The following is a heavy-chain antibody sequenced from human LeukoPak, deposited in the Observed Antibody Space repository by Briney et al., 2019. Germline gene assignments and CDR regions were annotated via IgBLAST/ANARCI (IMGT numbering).Heavy chain of an antibody. Sequence: GGSLRLSCAASGFTFRSYSMNWVRQAPGKGLEWVAYINGGGRTIFYGDSVKGRFTIYRDNAKNSLYLQMNSLRAEDTAVYYCARVPVEGVNDAFDVWGQGTMVTVSS. CDR1: GFTFRSYS. CDR3: ARVPVEGVNDAFDV. D-gene: IGHD3-16*01. J-gene: IGHJ3*01. V-gene: IGHV3-48*04. CDR2: INGGGRTI.